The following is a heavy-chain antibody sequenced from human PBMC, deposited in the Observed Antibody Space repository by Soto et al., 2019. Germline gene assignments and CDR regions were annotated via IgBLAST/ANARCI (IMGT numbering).Heavy chain of an antibody. D-gene: IGHD6-19*01. V-gene: IGHV1-18*01. J-gene: IGHJ6*03. CDR2: ISAYNGNT. Sequence: QDRLVQSGVEVKKPGASVRVSCKASGYSFTNYGITWVRQAPGQGFEWMGWISAYNGNTNYAQKFQGGVTLTTDAYTSTAYLELRSLRSDDTTLYYCARDRGVAPPVAGNTHYYYYMDVWGKGTTVTVSS. CDR1: GYSFTNYG. CDR3: ARDRGVAPPVAGNTHYYYYMDV.